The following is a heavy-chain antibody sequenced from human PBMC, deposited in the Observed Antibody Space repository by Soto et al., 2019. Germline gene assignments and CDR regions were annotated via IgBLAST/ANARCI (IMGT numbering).Heavy chain of an antibody. V-gene: IGHV4-31*11. D-gene: IGHD3-9*01. CDR2: SAYGTHT. CDR3: ARDFERSAIGP. J-gene: IGHJ5*02. CDR1: GASSTGADSY. Sequence: PSETLSLTCAVSGASSTGADSYCFWFRKPPGKGLEWTGYSAYGTHTYCRPSLRSRVTISADRPKNKFSLKLKSVTAAAPAVYFCARDFERSAIGPSGKRTTVTVSS.